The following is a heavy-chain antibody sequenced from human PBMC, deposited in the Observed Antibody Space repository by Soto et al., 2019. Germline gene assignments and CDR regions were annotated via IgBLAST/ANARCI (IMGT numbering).Heavy chain of an antibody. CDR1: GGTFSSYA. V-gene: IGHV1-69*10. D-gene: IGHD5-18*01. J-gene: IGHJ4*02. CDR2: IIPILGIA. CDR3: ARAPDTAMVTHFDY. Sequence: ASVKVSCKASGGTFSSYAISWVRQAPGQGLEWMGGIIPILGIANYAQKFQGRVTITADKSTSTAYMELSSLISEDTAVYYCARAPDTAMVTHFDYWGQGTLVTVS.